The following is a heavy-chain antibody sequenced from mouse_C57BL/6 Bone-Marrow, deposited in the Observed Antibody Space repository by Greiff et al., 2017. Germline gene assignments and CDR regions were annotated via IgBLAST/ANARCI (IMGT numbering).Heavy chain of an antibody. CDR1: GYTFTSYW. CDR2: IYPTSGRT. Sequence: VQLQQPGAELVKPGASVKMSCKASGYTFTSYWITWVKQRPGQGLEWIGDIYPTSGRTNYNEKFKSKAILTVDTSSNTAYMQLNSLTSEDSAVYYCARRDYYVRYFDYWGQGTTLTVSS. D-gene: IGHD1-1*01. J-gene: IGHJ2*01. V-gene: IGHV1-55*01. CDR3: ARRDYYVRYFDY.